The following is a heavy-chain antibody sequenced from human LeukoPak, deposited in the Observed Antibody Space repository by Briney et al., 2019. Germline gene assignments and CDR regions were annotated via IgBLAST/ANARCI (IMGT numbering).Heavy chain of an antibody. Sequence: GGSLRLSCAASGFTFSSYAMSWVRQAPGKGLEWVSAISGRGGSTYYADSVKGRFTISRDNSKNTLYLQMNSLRAEDTAVYYCAKTYAYYDSSGYWPDAFDIWGQGTMVTVSS. V-gene: IGHV3-23*01. CDR3: AKTYAYYDSSGYWPDAFDI. D-gene: IGHD3-22*01. CDR2: ISGRGGST. J-gene: IGHJ3*02. CDR1: GFTFSSYA.